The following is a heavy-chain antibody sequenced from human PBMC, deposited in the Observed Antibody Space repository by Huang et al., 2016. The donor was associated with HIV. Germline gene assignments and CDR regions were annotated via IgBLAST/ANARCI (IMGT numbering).Heavy chain of an antibody. V-gene: IGHV1-46*01. CDR1: GYTFTNHY. CDR2: INPTGGST. Sequence: QVLLVQSGAEVERPGASVKVSCKASGYTFTNHYIHWIRKAPGQGLEWMGIINPTGGSTNYEQKFQGRVIMTRDTSTSTVHMELSSLRSEDTAVYYCARVSASSGGYFYDHWGQGTLVTVSS. J-gene: IGHJ4*02. D-gene: IGHD2-8*02. CDR3: ARVSASSGGYFYDH.